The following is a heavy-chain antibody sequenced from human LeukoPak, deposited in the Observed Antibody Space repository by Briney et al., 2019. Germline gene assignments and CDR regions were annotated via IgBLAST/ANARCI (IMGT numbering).Heavy chain of an antibody. D-gene: IGHD6-19*01. CDR1: GGSISSTSYY. J-gene: IGHJ4*02. V-gene: IGHV4-39*01. CDR2: IYYSGST. CDR3: ARHSYSSGWHAHFDY. Sequence: PSETLSLTCTVSGGSISSTSYYWGWIRQPPGKGLEWIGNIYYSGSTYYSPSLNSRLTMSVDTSRNHFSLKLSSVTAADTAVYYCARHSYSSGWHAHFDYWGQGTVVAVSS.